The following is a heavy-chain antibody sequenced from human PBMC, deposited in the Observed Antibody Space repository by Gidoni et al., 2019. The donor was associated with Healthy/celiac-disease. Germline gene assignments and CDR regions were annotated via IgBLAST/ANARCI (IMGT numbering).Heavy chain of an antibody. CDR2: TNPNSGGT. CDR3: AREIAAAGTGYFQH. V-gene: IGHV1-2*02. Sequence: QVQLVQSGAEVKKPGASVTVSCKASGYTFTGYYMHWVRQAPGQGLEWMGWTNPNSGGTNYAQKFQGRVTMTRDTSISTAYMELSRLRSDDTAVYYCAREIAAAGTGYFQHWGQGTLVTVSS. J-gene: IGHJ1*01. CDR1: GYTFTGYY. D-gene: IGHD6-13*01.